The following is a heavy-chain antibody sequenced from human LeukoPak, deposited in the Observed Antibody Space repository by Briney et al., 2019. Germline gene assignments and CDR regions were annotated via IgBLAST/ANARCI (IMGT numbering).Heavy chain of an antibody. D-gene: IGHD3-16*01. CDR1: GFTLRSHA. V-gene: IGHV3-23*01. CDR3: AKQMSTVTFTPFDY. CDR2: ISGSGGST. J-gene: IGHJ4*02. Sequence: GGSLRLSCAASGFTLRSHAMSWVRQAPGKGLEWVSAISGSGGSTDYVGSVKGRFTISRDNSKNTLYLQMNSLRADDTAVYYCAKQMSTVTFTPFDYWGQGTLVTVSS.